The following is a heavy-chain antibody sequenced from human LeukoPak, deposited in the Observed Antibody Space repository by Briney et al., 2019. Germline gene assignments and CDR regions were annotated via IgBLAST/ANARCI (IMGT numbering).Heavy chain of an antibody. V-gene: IGHV1-18*01. J-gene: IGHJ4*02. Sequence: ASVKVSCKASGYTFSSYGISWVRQAPGQGLEWIGWISAYNGNTNYAQKFRGRVTMTTDTSTGTAYMELRSLRSDDTAVYYCASLKTDGYFDYWGQGTLVTVSS. CDR1: GYTFSSYG. CDR3: ASLKTDGYFDY. CDR2: ISAYNGNT. D-gene: IGHD5-24*01.